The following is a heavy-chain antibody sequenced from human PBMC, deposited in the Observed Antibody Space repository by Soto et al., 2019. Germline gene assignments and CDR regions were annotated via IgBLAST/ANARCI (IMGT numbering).Heavy chain of an antibody. D-gene: IGHD6-19*01. Sequence: AGGSLRLSCAASGFTFSSYAMSWVRQAPGKGLEWVSAISGSGGSTYYADSVKGRFTMSRDNSKNTLYLQMNSLRAEDTAVYYCAKVRSSGWYVGLNWFDPWGQGTLVTVSS. J-gene: IGHJ5*02. CDR3: AKVRSSGWYVGLNWFDP. CDR1: GFTFSSYA. CDR2: ISGSGGST. V-gene: IGHV3-23*01.